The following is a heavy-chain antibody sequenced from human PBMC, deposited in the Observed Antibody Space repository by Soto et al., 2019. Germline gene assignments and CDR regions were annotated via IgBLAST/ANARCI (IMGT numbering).Heavy chain of an antibody. CDR1: GFTFYTAW. CDR2: IKKKSDGGTT. Sequence: SLRLSCAGSGFTFYTAWMSWVRQAPGKGLEWVGRIKKKSDGGTTDYAAPVKGRFTISKDESKNTLYLQMNSLKIEDTAMYYCTTGIRTIDYWGAGTLVTVSS. V-gene: IGHV3-15*01. D-gene: IGHD3-10*01. J-gene: IGHJ4*02. CDR3: TTGIRTIDY.